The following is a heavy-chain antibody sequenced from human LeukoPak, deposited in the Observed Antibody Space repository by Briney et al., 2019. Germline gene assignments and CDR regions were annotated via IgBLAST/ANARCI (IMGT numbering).Heavy chain of an antibody. V-gene: IGHV3-30*02. J-gene: IGHJ6*03. Sequence: GGSLRLSCAASGFTFSSYGMHWVRQAPGKGLEWVAFIRYDGSNKYYADSVKGRFTISRDNSKNTLYLQMNSLRAEDTAVYYCASAAAGYSSGWYEGYYYYYMDVWGKGTTVTISS. CDR2: IRYDGSNK. CDR3: ASAAAGYSSGWYEGYYYYYMDV. D-gene: IGHD6-19*01. CDR1: GFTFSSYG.